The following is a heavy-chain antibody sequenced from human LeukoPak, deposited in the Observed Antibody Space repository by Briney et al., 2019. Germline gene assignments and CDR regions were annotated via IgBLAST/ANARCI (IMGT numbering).Heavy chain of an antibody. CDR1: EYTFTGYY. J-gene: IGHJ6*03. D-gene: IGHD5-18*01. CDR3: ARERYSYYMDV. Sequence: SVKVSCKASEYTFTGYYMHWVRQAPGQGLEWMGGIIPIFGTANYAQKFQGRVTITADESTSTAYMELSSLRSEDTAVYYCARERYSYYMDVWGKGTTVTVSS. V-gene: IGHV1-69*13. CDR2: IIPIFGTA.